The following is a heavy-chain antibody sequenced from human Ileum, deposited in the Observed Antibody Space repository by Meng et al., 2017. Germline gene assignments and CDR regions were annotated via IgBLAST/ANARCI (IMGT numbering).Heavy chain of an antibody. CDR3: ARGGAYLGYDANFDY. V-gene: IGHV4-59*01. CDR2: IYFNGAT. CDR1: FGSISTYY. J-gene: IGHJ4*02. Sequence: ESLKISCTVSFGSISTYYWSWVRQPPGKGLEWIGYIYFNGATNYNPSLKSRVTTSVDTSKNQFSLKSTSVTTADTTVYYCARGGAYLGYDANFDYWGQGILVTVSS. D-gene: IGHD5-12*01.